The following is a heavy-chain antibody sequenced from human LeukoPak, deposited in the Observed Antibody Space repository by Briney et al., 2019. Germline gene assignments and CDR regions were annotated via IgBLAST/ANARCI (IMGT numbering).Heavy chain of an antibody. Sequence: SETLSLTCTVSGGSISSYYWSWIRQPPGKGLEWIGYIYYSGSTNYNPSLKSRVTISVDTSKNRFSLKLSSVTAADTAVYYCARILGDFWSGYYPYYYYYYMDVWGKGTTVTVSS. J-gene: IGHJ6*03. CDR3: ARILGDFWSGYYPYYYYYYMDV. V-gene: IGHV4-59*01. CDR2: IYYSGST. CDR1: GGSISSYY. D-gene: IGHD3-3*01.